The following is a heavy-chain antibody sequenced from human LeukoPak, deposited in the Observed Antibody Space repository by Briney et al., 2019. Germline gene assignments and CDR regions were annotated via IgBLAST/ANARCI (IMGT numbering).Heavy chain of an antibody. V-gene: IGHV4-39*01. CDR1: GGSISSSSYY. CDR2: IYYSGST. D-gene: IGHD3-3*01. Sequence: PSETLSLTCTVSGGSISSSSYYWGWIRQPPGKGLEWIGSIYYSGSTYYNPSLKGRVTISVDTSKNQFSLKLSSVTAADTAVYYCARLQRITIFGVVMRAFDYWGQGTLVTVSS. J-gene: IGHJ4*02. CDR3: ARLQRITIFGVVMRAFDY.